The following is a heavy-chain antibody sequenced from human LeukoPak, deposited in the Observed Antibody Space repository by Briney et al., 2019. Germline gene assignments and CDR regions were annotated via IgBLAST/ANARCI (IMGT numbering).Heavy chain of an antibody. D-gene: IGHD3-3*01. Sequence: GGSLRLSCAASGFTFSSYAMSWVRQAPGKGLGWVSAISGSGGSTYYADSVKGRFTISRDNSKNTLYLQMNSLRAEDTAVYYCAKDAGKITIFGVVTYFQHWGQGTLVTVSS. J-gene: IGHJ1*01. CDR1: GFTFSSYA. CDR3: AKDAGKITIFGVVTYFQH. V-gene: IGHV3-23*01. CDR2: ISGSGGST.